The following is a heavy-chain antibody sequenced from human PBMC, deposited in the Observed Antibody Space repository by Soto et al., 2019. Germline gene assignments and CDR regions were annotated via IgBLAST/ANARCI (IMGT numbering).Heavy chain of an antibody. D-gene: IGHD3-10*01. CDR3: AKDFGISRSRLLWFGELLSNYYYGMDV. CDR2: ISWDGGST. V-gene: IGHV3-43*01. J-gene: IGHJ6*02. CDR1: GFTFSSYA. Sequence: GGSLRLSCAASGFTFSSYAMHWVRQAPGKGLEWVSLISWDGGSTYYADSVKGRFTISRDNSKNSLYLQMNSLRTEDTALYYCAKDFGISRSRLLWFGELLSNYYYGMDVWGQGTTVTVSS.